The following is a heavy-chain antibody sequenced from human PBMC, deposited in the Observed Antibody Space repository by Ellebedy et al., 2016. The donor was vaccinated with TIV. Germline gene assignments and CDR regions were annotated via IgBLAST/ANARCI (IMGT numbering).Heavy chain of an antibody. CDR3: AGGSGGTQNGAFDS. J-gene: IGHJ4*02. D-gene: IGHD1-7*01. CDR2: IYYVGST. CDR1: GGSMTSFY. Sequence: MPSETLSLTCTVSGGSMTSFYWSWIRQSPEKGLEWLGNIYYVGSTDYSPSLRSRVTFSLDTSKNQFSVKLTSVTPADTAVYYWAGGSGGTQNGAFDSWGQGTLVTVSS. V-gene: IGHV4-59*01.